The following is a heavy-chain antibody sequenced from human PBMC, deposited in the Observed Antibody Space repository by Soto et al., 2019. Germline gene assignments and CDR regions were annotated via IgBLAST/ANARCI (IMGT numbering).Heavy chain of an antibody. CDR2: IFPGNSET. CDR3: ARQPALEPVDY. J-gene: IGHJ4*02. CDR1: GYNFVTQW. Sequence: PGESLKISCQVSGYNFVTQWIGWVRQMPGEGLEWMGIIFPGNSETIYSPSFQGQVTISVDRSVSTTYLQWNTLKASDSAMYFCARQPALEPVDYWGLGALVTVSS. V-gene: IGHV5-51*01.